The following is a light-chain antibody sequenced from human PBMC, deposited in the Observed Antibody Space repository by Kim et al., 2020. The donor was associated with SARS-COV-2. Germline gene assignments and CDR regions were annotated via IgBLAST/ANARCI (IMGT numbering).Light chain of an antibody. Sequence: VVLGQTVRTTCQGDSSRIDYATWYQQKPGQAPIVVIYGKNNRPSGIPDRFSGSSSGNTASLTITGTQAGDEADYYCNSRDSNDNVVFGGGTQLTVL. CDR2: GKN. V-gene: IGLV3-19*01. CDR1: SSRIDY. J-gene: IGLJ2*01. CDR3: NSRDSNDNVV.